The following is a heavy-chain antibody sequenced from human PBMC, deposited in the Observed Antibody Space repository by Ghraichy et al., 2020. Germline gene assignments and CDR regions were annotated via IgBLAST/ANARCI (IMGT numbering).Heavy chain of an antibody. V-gene: IGHV4-59*01. CDR3: ARETTVGFFDY. Sequence: ETLSLTCTVSGGSISSYYWSWIRQPPGKGLEWIGYIYYSGSTNYNPSLKSRVTISVDTSKNQFSLKLSSVTAADTAVYYCARETTVGFFDYWGQGTLVTVSS. CDR2: IYYSGST. CDR1: GGSISSYY. J-gene: IGHJ4*02. D-gene: IGHD4-23*01.